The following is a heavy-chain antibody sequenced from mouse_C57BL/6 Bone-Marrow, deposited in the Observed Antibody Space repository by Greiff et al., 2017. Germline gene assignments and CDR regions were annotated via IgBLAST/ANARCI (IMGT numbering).Heavy chain of an antibody. CDR1: GFSLTSYG. D-gene: IGHD2-4*01. Sequence: VQLQQSGPGLVAPSQTLSITCTVSGFSLTSYGVDWVRQSPGKGLEWLGVIWGVGSTNYNSALKSRLSISKDNSKSQVFLKMNSLQTDDTAMYYWASDYEYASWFAYWGQGTLVTVSA. J-gene: IGHJ3*01. V-gene: IGHV2-6*01. CDR2: IWGVGST. CDR3: ASDYEYASWFAY.